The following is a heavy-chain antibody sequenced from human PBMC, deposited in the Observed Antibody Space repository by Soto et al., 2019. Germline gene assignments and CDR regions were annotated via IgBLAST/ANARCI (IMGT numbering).Heavy chain of an antibody. CDR1: GYSFTTYS. Sequence: PGEFLKISCKGSGYSFTTYSISWVRQMPGKGLEWMGRIDPTDSSTKYNPSFQGHVTFSADKSITTDYLQWSSLTATDTAIYYCGRHFAHKLGTKYGMDVWGEGTRVTVST. CDR3: GRHFAHKLGTKYGMDV. CDR2: IDPTDSST. V-gene: IGHV5-10-1*01. D-gene: IGHD1-1*01. J-gene: IGHJ6*04.